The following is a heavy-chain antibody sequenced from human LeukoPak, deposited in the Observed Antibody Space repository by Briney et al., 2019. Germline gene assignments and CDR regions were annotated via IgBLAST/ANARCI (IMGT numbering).Heavy chain of an antibody. CDR2: INPNSGGT. CDR3: ARGRETYFDWLQNQYYFDY. CDR1: GYTFTGYY. D-gene: IGHD3-9*01. Sequence: GASVKVSCTASGYTFTGYYMHWVRQAPGQGLEWMGWINPNSGGTNYAQKFQGWVTMTRDTSISTAYMELSRLRSDDTAVYYCARGRETYFDWLQNQYYFDYWGQGTLVTVSS. J-gene: IGHJ4*02. V-gene: IGHV1-2*04.